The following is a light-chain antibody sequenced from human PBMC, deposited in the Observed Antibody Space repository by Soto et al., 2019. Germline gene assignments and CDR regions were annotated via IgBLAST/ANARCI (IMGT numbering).Light chain of an antibody. CDR1: QGIRND. V-gene: IGKV1-17*01. CDR2: AAS. Sequence: DIQMTPSPSSLSASVGDRVTITCRARQGIRNDLGWYQQKPGKAPKRLIYAASSLQSGVPSRFRGSRSGSEFALTISSLQAEDFATYYCIQQNGYPWTFGHGTKGEIK. J-gene: IGKJ1*01. CDR3: IQQNGYPWT.